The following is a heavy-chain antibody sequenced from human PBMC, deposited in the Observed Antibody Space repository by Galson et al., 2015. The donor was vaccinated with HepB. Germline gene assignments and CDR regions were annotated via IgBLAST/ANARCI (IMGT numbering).Heavy chain of an antibody. J-gene: IGHJ3*01. Sequence: VKVSCKASGGTFSTYAMSWVRQAPGQGLEWMGGIIPVFGTANYAQKFQGRVTITADESTSTAYMELSSLRSEDTAVYYCARLYSSSRGKAFDFWGQGTMVTVSS. CDR2: IIPVFGTA. D-gene: IGHD6-13*01. CDR1: GGTFSTYA. CDR3: ARLYSSSRGKAFDF. V-gene: IGHV1-69*13.